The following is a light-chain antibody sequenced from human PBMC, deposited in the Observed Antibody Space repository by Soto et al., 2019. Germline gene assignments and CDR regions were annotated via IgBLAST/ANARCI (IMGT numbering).Light chain of an antibody. J-gene: IGKJ4*01. CDR2: VAS. Sequence: DIQMTQSPSSLSASVGDRGTIACRASQSISSYLNWYQQKPGKVPKLLIYVASTLQSGVPSRFSGSGSGTDFTLTISSLQSEDVATYYCEKYNSAPLIFGGGTKVDIK. V-gene: IGKV1-27*01. CDR3: EKYNSAPLI. CDR1: QSISSY.